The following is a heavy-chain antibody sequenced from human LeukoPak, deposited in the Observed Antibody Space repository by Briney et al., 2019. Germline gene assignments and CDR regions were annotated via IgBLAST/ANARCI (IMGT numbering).Heavy chain of an antibody. CDR3: ARDSLRYSGYDSLDY. CDR2: ISSSSSYT. J-gene: IGHJ4*02. D-gene: IGHD5-12*01. CDR1: GFTFSSYS. Sequence: GGSLRLSCAASGFTFSSYSMNWVRQAPGKGLEWVSSISSSSSYTYYADSVKGRFTISRDNAKNSLYLQMNSLRAEDTAVYYCARDSLRYSGYDSLDYWGQGTLVTVSS. V-gene: IGHV3-21*01.